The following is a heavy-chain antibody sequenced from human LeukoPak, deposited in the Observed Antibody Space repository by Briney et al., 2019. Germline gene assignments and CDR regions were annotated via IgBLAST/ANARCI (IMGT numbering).Heavy chain of an antibody. J-gene: IGHJ4*02. V-gene: IGHV3-21*01. CDR1: GFTFSSYS. CDR2: ISSSSSYI. CDR3: ASNGYSSG. D-gene: IGHD6-19*01. Sequence: GGSLRLSCAASGFTFSSYSMNWVRQAAGKGLEWVSSISSSSSYIYYADSVKGRFTISRDNAKNALYLQMTSLRAEDTAVYYCASNGYSSGWGQGTLVTVSS.